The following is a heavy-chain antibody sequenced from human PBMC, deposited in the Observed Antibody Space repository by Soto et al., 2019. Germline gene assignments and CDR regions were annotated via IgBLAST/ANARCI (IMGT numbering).Heavy chain of an antibody. V-gene: IGHV3-23*01. D-gene: IGHD6-6*01. J-gene: IGHJ4*02. Sequence: GSLRLSCAASGFTFSSYAMRWVRQAPGKGLEWVSAISGSGGSTYYADSVKGRFTISRDNSKNTLYLQMNSLRAEDTAVYYCGKALYTSSSSYFDYWGQGTLVTVSS. CDR2: ISGSGGST. CDR3: GKALYTSSSSYFDY. CDR1: GFTFSSYA.